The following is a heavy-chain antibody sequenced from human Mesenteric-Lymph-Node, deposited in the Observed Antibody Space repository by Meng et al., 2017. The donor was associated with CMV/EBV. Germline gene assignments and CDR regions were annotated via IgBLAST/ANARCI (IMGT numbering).Heavy chain of an antibody. CDR1: GFTFSSYS. Sequence: GESLKISCAASGFTFSSYSMNWVRQAPGKGLEWVSSISSSSSYIYYADSVKGRFIISRDNAKNSRYLQMNSLRPEDTALYFCARDPTTAQKDYWGQGTLVTVSS. D-gene: IGHD4-17*01. CDR2: ISSSSSYI. CDR3: ARDPTTAQKDY. V-gene: IGHV3-21*01. J-gene: IGHJ4*02.